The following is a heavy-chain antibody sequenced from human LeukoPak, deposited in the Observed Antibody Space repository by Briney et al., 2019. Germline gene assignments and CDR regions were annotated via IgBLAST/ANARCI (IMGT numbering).Heavy chain of an antibody. CDR3: AKHDSSTSRRRRTIIGAFDI. J-gene: IGHJ3*02. D-gene: IGHD2-2*01. CDR2: ISSSSGYI. Sequence: GGSLRLSFAASGFTFSSYSMNWVRQAPGKGLEWVSSISSSSGYIYYADSVKGRFTISRDNAKNSLYLQMNSLRAEGTAVYYCAKHDSSTSRRRRTIIGAFDIWGQGTMVTVSS. V-gene: IGHV3-21*04. CDR1: GFTFSSYS.